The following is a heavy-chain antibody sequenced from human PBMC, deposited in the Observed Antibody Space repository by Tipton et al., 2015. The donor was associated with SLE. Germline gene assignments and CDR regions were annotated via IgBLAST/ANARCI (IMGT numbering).Heavy chain of an antibody. CDR1: GGSISSSSYY. CDR3: ARLRVISYYFDY. V-gene: IGHV4-39*07. D-gene: IGHD2-21*01. J-gene: IGHJ4*02. Sequence: TLSLTCTVSGGSISSSSYYWGWIRQPPGKGLEWIGSIYYSGSTYYNPSLKSRVTISVDTSKNQFSLKLSSVTAADTAVYYCARLRVISYYFDYWGQGTLVTVSP. CDR2: IYYSGST.